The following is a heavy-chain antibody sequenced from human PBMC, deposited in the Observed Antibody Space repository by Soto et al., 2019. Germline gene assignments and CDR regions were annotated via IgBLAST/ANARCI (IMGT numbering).Heavy chain of an antibody. CDR3: ARVRFLEWLSDY. Sequence: GSMRLSWAAAGVNISSYAMSWVRKTPGKGLEWVSAISGSGGSTYYADSVKGRFTISRDNCKNTLYLQMNSLRAEDTAVYYCARVRFLEWLSDYWRKGTLVTVSS. V-gene: IGHV3-23*01. J-gene: IGHJ4*02. D-gene: IGHD3-3*01. CDR1: GVNISSYA. CDR2: ISGSGGST.